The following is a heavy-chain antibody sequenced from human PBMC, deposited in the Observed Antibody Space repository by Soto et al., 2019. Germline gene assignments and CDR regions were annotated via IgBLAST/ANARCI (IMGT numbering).Heavy chain of an antibody. CDR3: ARSEVAGNFYY. Sequence: SETLSLTCTVSGGSISSSSYYWGWIRHPPGKGLEWIGSIYYSGITYYNPSLKSRVTISVDTSKNQFSLKLSSVTAADTAVYYSARSEVAGNFYYWGQGTLGTASS. D-gene: IGHD6-19*01. J-gene: IGHJ4*02. V-gene: IGHV4-39*01. CDR1: GGSISSSSYY. CDR2: IYYSGIT.